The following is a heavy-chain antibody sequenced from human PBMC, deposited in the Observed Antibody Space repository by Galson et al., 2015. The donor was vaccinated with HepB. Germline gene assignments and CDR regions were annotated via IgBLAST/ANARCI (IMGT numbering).Heavy chain of an antibody. Sequence: SLRLSCAASGFTFSSYWMHWVRQAPGKGLVWVSRINNDGSNTNYADSVKGRFTISRDNAKNTLYLQMNSLRAEDTAVYYCLSRGYIYGNTGSSFFDHWGQGTLVTVSS. CDR1: GFTFSSYW. V-gene: IGHV3-74*01. D-gene: IGHD5-18*01. CDR2: INNDGSNT. CDR3: LSRGYIYGNTGSSFFDH. J-gene: IGHJ4*02.